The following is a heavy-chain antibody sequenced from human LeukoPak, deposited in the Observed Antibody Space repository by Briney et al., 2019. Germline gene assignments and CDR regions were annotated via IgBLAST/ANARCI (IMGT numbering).Heavy chain of an antibody. CDR2: ISGSGGST. Sequence: GGSLRLSCAASGFTFSSYAMSWVRQAPGKGLEWVSAISGSGGSTYYADSVKGRFSISRDNSKNTLYLQMNRLRAEDTAVYYCAKEGYDILTAESHDAFDIWGQGTMVTVSS. CDR1: GFTFSSYA. J-gene: IGHJ3*02. CDR3: AKEGYDILTAESHDAFDI. V-gene: IGHV3-23*01. D-gene: IGHD3-9*01.